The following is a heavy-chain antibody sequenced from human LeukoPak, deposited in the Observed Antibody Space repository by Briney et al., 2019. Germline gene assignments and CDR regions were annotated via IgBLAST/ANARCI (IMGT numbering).Heavy chain of an antibody. CDR2: ISRSGSTT. CDR3: ARGNYYGSGSNDY. V-gene: IGHV3-48*03. CDR1: GFPLSSYE. J-gene: IGHJ4*02. D-gene: IGHD3-10*01. Sequence: PGGSLRLSCSASGFPLSSYEMNGVRQAPGEGLEGVSYISRSGSTTYYADSVKGRFTISRDNAKNSLYLQMNSLRAEDTAVYYCARGNYYGSGSNDYWGQGTLVTVSS.